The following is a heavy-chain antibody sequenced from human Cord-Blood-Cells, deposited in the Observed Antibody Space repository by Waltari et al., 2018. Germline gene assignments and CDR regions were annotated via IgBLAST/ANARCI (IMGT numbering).Heavy chain of an antibody. CDR3: AKEDCEGYYFDY. V-gene: IGHV3-23*01. CDR2: ISGSGGST. CDR1: AFTFRSSA. D-gene: IGHD2-21*01. Sequence: VPLLESGGGLVQPGGSLRLSCAAAAFTFRSSAMCRVRQAPGKGLEWVSAISGSGGSTYDADAVEGRFTISRDNSKNTLYLQMNSLRAEDTAVYYCAKEDCEGYYFDYWGQGTLVTVSS. J-gene: IGHJ4*02.